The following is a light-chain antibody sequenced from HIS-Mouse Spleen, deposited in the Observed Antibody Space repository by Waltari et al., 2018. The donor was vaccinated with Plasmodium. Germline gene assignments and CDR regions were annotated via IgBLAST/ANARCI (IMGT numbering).Light chain of an antibody. CDR2: GAS. CDR1: QSVSSN. J-gene: IGKJ2*01. V-gene: IGKV3-15*01. Sequence: EIVMTQSPATLSVSPGERATLSCRASQSVSSNLAWYQHKPGQAPRLLIYGASTRATGIPARFSGSGSGTEFTLIISSMQSEDFAVYYCQQYNNWPPYTFGQGTKLEIK. CDR3: QQYNNWPPYT.